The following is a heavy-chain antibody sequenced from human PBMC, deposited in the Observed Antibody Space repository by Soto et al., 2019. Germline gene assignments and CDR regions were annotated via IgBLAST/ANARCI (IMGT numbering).Heavy chain of an antibody. CDR3: ARDRGYDAHDYYYNAMDV. CDR1: GFTFSSYT. Sequence: VHLSESGGGLVQPGGSLRLSCAASGFTFSSYTMSWVRQAPGKGLEWVSSFSGRDDTTYYADSVKGRFTISRDNAKNSLYLQMNSLRAEDTAVYYCARDRGYDAHDYYYNAMDVWGQGTTVTVSS. D-gene: IGHD2-15*01. J-gene: IGHJ6*02. V-gene: IGHV3-23*01. CDR2: FSGRDDTT.